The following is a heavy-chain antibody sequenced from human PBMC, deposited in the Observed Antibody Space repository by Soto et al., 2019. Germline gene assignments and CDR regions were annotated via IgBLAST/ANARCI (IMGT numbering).Heavy chain of an antibody. V-gene: IGHV1-46*01. J-gene: IGHJ4*02. CDR3: ARDNLEYSSSSSGSGHFDY. Sequence: GASVKVSCKASGYTFTSYYMHWVRQAPGQGLEWMGIINPSGGSTSYAQKFQGRVTMTRDTSTSTVYMELSSLRSEDTAVYYCARDNLEYSSSSSGSGHFDYWGQGTLVTVSS. CDR2: INPSGGST. D-gene: IGHD6-6*01. CDR1: GYTFTSYY.